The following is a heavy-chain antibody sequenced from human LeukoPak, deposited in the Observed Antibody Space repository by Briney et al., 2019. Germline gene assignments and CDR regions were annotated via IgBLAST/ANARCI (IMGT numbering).Heavy chain of an antibody. D-gene: IGHD3-10*01. J-gene: IGHJ4*02. V-gene: IGHV1-69*04. CDR3: ARETPYYYGSGSYTFDY. CDR2: IIPILGIA. CDR1: GGTFSSYA. Sequence: SVKVSCKASGGTFSSYAISWVRQAPGQGLEWMGRIIPILGIANYAQKFQGRVTITADKSTSTAYMELSSLRSEDTAVYYCARETPYYYGSGSYTFDYWGQGTLVTVSS.